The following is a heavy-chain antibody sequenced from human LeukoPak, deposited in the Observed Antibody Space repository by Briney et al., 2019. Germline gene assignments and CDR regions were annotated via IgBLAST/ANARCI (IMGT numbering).Heavy chain of an antibody. D-gene: IGHD4-23*01. CDR1: GFTFSSYG. J-gene: IGHJ6*03. CDR3: ARDPYGGNPYDYYYMDV. CDR2: IRYYGSDK. Sequence: GGSLRLSCAASGFTFSSYGMHWVRQAPDKRLEWVAFIRYYGSDKYYADSVKGRFTISRNNSKNRLYLQVNSLRGEDTAVYYCARDPYGGNPYDYYYMDVWGKGTMGTVSS. V-gene: IGHV3-30*02.